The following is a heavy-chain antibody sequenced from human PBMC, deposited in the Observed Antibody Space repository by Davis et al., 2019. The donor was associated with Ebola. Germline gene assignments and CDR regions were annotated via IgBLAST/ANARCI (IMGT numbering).Heavy chain of an antibody. V-gene: IGHV1-18*01. CDR2: ISAYNGNT. D-gene: IGHD2-21*01. J-gene: IGHJ6*02. CDR1: GGTFSSYT. Sequence: AASVKVSCKASGGTFSSYTISWVRQAPGQGLEWMGWISAYNGNTNYAQKLQGRVTMTTDTSTSTAYMELSSLRSEDTAVYYCARGYSWYFDLWGQGTTVTVSS. CDR3: ARGYSWYFDL.